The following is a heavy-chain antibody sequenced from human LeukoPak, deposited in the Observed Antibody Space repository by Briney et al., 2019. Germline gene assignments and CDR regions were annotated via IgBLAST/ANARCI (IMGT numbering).Heavy chain of an antibody. V-gene: IGHV1-2*02. CDR1: GYTFTGYY. Sequence: ASVKVSCKASGYTFTGYYMHWVRQAPGQGLEWMGWINPNSGGTNYAQKFQGRVTMTRDTSISTAYMELSRLRSDDTAVYYCARDSHEAVVVAATPVWFDPWGQGTLVTVSS. D-gene: IGHD2-15*01. J-gene: IGHJ5*02. CDR3: ARDSHEAVVVAATPVWFDP. CDR2: INPNSGGT.